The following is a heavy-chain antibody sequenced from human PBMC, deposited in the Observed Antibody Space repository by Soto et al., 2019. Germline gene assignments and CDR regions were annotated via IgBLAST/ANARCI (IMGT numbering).Heavy chain of an antibody. Sequence: GGSLRLSCSASGFTFSSYEMNWVRQAPGKGLEWVSYISDSGRTIYYADSVKGRFTVSRDDAQNSVYLQMDSMRAEDTAVHYCSRDLLHYYFWCGCCAYFYHEMDMWCPGASAKVSS. D-gene: IGHD3-3*01. CDR1: GFTFSSYE. CDR3: SRDLLHYYFWCGCCAYFYHEMDM. CDR2: ISDSGRTI. V-gene: IGHV3-48*03. J-gene: IGHJ6*02.